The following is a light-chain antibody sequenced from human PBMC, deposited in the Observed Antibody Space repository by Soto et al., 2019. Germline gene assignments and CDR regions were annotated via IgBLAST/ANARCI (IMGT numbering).Light chain of an antibody. Sequence: QSVLTQPPSASGTPGQRVTISCSGSSSNIGSNTVNWYQQLPGTAPKLPIYSNNQRPSGVPDRFSGSKSGTSASLAISGLQSEDEADYYCAVLDDSLNGYVFGTGTKVTVL. V-gene: IGLV1-44*01. CDR1: SSNIGSNT. CDR2: SNN. CDR3: AVLDDSLNGYV. J-gene: IGLJ1*01.